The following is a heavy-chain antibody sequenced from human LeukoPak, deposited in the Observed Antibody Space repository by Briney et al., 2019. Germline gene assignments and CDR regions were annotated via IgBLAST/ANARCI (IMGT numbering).Heavy chain of an antibody. CDR2: INHGGST. CDR3: AREQQLNYYYMDV. D-gene: IGHD6-13*01. Sequence: SETLSLTCAVQGGSLSDYYWSWIRQPPGKGLEWIGEINHGGSTNYNPSLKSRVSTSVDTSKNQFSLKLSSVTAADTAVYYCAREQQLNYYYMDVWGKGTTVTVSS. V-gene: IGHV4-34*01. CDR1: GGSLSDYY. J-gene: IGHJ6*03.